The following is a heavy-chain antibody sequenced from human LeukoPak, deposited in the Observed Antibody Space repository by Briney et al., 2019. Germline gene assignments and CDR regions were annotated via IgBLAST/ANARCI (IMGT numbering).Heavy chain of an antibody. CDR1: GYTFTSYD. CDR2: LNPNSGNT. V-gene: IGHV1-8*01. J-gene: IGHJ4*02. D-gene: IGHD5-18*01. Sequence: AASVKVSXEASGYTFTSYDINWVRQATGQGLEWMGWLNPNSGNTGYAQKFQGRVTMARNTSISTAYMELSSLRSEDTAVYYCARGFTGYSYGRDYWGQGTLVTVSS. CDR3: ARGFTGYSYGRDY.